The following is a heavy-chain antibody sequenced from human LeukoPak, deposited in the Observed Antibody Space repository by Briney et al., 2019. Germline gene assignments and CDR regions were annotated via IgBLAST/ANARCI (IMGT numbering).Heavy chain of an antibody. CDR1: GFTFSSYG. CDR3: ARDFGQRVNGFDI. Sequence: GGTLRLSCVASGFTFSSYGVNWVRQAPGKGLEWVSVIYSGGSTYYADSVKGRFTISRDNSKNTIYLQMNSLRAEDTALYYCARDFGQRVNGFDIWGQGTMVPVFS. CDR2: IYSGGST. D-gene: IGHD6-25*01. J-gene: IGHJ3*02. V-gene: IGHV3-53*01.